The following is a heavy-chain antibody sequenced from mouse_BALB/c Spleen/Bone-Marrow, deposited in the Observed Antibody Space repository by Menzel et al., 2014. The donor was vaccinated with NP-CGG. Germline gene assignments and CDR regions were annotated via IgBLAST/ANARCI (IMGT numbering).Heavy chain of an antibody. CDR2: IWAGGST. CDR3: ARDGGAYGYRFAY. CDR1: GFSLTSYG. J-gene: IGHJ3*01. D-gene: IGHD1-2*01. V-gene: IGHV2-9*02. Sequence: VHLVESGPGLVAPSQSLSITCTVSGFSLTSYGIHWVRQPPGKCLEWLGVIWAGGSTNYNSALMSRLSISKDNSKSQVFLKMNSLQTDDTTMYYCARDGGAYGYRFAYGGQGTLVTVSA.